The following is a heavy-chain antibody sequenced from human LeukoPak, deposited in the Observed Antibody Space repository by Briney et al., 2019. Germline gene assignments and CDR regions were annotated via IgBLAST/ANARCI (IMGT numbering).Heavy chain of an antibody. V-gene: IGHV4-4*07. CDR2: IYTSGST. D-gene: IGHD6-19*01. Sequence: PSETLSLTCTVSGGSISSYYWSWIRQPAGKGLEWIGRIYTSGSTNYNPSLKSRVTMSVDRSKNQFSLKLSSVTAADTAVYYCARPGIAVAGPDFDIWGQGTMVTVSS. CDR3: ARPGIAVAGPDFDI. CDR1: GGSISSYY. J-gene: IGHJ3*02.